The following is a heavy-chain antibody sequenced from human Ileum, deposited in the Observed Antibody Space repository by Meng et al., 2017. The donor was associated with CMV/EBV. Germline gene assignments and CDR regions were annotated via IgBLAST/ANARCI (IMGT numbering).Heavy chain of an antibody. V-gene: IGHV1-18*04. CDR3: ATDLPAESFDY. CDR1: DSSFTSYY. Sequence: CKSSDSSFTSYYLIWVRPAPGHGLECMGCIHPDTGDTNYAQMVQGRVTMTTDTSTNTAFMELRSLRSDDTAVYYCATDLPAESFDYWGQGTLVTVSS. CDR2: IHPDTGDT. J-gene: IGHJ4*02. D-gene: IGHD3-10*01.